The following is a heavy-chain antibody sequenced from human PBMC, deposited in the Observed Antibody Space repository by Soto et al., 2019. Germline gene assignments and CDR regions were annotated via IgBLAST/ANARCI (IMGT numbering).Heavy chain of an antibody. CDR1: GFTFSDYY. CDR3: ARRQDTAMGYGMGV. D-gene: IGHD5-18*01. CDR2: ISSSSSYT. V-gene: IGHV3-11*05. J-gene: IGHJ6*02. Sequence: QVQLVESGGGLVKPGGSLRLSCAASGFTFSDYYMSWIRQAPGKGLEWVSYISSSSSYTNYADSVKGRFTISRDNAKNSLCRQMNSLRAEDTAVYYCARRQDTAMGYGMGVWGQGTTVTVSS.